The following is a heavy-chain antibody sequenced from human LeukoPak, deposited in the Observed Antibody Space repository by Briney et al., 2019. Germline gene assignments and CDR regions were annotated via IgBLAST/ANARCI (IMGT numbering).Heavy chain of an antibody. CDR1: GFTFDDYG. CDR2: INWNGGST. V-gene: IGHV3-20*04. Sequence: PGGSLRLSCAASGFTFDDYGMSRVRQAPGKGLEWVSGINWNGGSTGYADSVKGRFTISRDNAKNSLYLQMNSLRAEDTAVYYCAKSSSGWYGYYMDVWGKGTTVTVSS. CDR3: AKSSSGWYGYYMDV. J-gene: IGHJ6*03. D-gene: IGHD6-19*01.